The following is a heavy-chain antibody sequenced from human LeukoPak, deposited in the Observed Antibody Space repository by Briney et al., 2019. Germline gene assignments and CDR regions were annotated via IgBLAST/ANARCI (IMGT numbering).Heavy chain of an antibody. J-gene: IGHJ5*02. Sequence: KPGGSLRLSCAASGFTFSDYYMSWIRQAPGKGLEWVSYISSSSSYTNYADSVKGRFTISRDNAKNSLYLQMNSLRAEDTAVYYCARDPIAGTTFNWFDPWGQGTLVTVSS. CDR3: ARDPIAGTTFNWFDP. CDR2: ISSSSSYT. V-gene: IGHV3-11*05. CDR1: GFTFSDYY. D-gene: IGHD1-7*01.